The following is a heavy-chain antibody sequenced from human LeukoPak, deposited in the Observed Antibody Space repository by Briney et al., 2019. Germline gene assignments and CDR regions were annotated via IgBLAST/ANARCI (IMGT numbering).Heavy chain of an antibody. CDR1: GFSFSNYG. Sequence: GGSLRLSCSASGFSFSNYGMHWVRQAPGKGLEWVAVIWYDGSNTYYADSVKGRFTISRDNSKNTLYLQMNSLRAEDTAVYYCAKDQAGIFDYWGQGTLVTVSS. V-gene: IGHV3-30*02. J-gene: IGHJ4*02. CDR2: IWYDGSNT. D-gene: IGHD6-19*01. CDR3: AKDQAGIFDY.